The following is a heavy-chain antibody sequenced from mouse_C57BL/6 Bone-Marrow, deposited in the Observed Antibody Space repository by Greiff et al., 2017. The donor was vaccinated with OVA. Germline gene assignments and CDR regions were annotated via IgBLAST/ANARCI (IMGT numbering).Heavy chain of an antibody. V-gene: IGHV1-69*01. CDR3: ARRVITTVVHWYFDV. CDR1: GYTFTSYW. J-gene: IGHJ1*03. D-gene: IGHD1-1*01. Sequence: QVQLQQPGAELVMPGASVKLSCKASGYTFTSYWMHWVKQRPGQGLEWIGEIDPSDSYTNYNQKFKGKSTLTVDKSSSTAYMQLSSLTSEDSAVYYCARRVITTVVHWYFDVWGTGTTVTVSS. CDR2: IDPSDSYT.